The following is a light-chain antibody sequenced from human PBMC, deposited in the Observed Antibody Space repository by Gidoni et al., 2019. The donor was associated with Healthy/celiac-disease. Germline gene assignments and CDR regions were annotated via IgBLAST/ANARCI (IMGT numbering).Light chain of an antibody. CDR2: GAS. V-gene: IGKV3-15*01. J-gene: IGKJ1*01. Sequence: EIVMKQSPATLSVSPGERATLSCRASQSVSSNLACYQQKPGQAPRLLIYGASTRATGIPARFSGSGSGTEFTLTISSLQSEDFAVYYCQQYNNWPRTFGQXTKVEIK. CDR1: QSVSSN. CDR3: QQYNNWPRT.